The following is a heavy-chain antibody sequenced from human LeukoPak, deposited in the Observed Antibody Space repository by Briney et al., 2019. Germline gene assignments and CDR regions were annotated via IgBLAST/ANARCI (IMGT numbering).Heavy chain of an antibody. CDR2: INPSGGNT. V-gene: IGHV1-46*01. Sequence: ASVKVSCKASGYSFTSHYPRWVRRAPGQGLEWMGIINPSGGNTNYAQKFKGRLTLTRDTSTSTVYMELSSLRSDDTAVYYYVRDWNWGSSDAFDMWGQGTIITVSS. CDR3: VRDWNWGSSDAFDM. J-gene: IGHJ3*02. D-gene: IGHD7-27*01. CDR1: GYSFTSHY.